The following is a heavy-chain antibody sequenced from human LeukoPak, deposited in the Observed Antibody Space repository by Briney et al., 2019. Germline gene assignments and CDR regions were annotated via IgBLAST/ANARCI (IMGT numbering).Heavy chain of an antibody. CDR3: AKVGTWELQRVFEN. Sequence: PGGSLRLSCAVSGFTFSEYWMTWVRQATGRGVEGVAKVGSDGSEKNYVDSVEGRFTISRDNAKKSLDLEMNSLRVEDTALYYCAKVGTWELQRVFENWGQGTLVTVSS. V-gene: IGHV3-7*01. J-gene: IGHJ4*02. D-gene: IGHD1-26*01. CDR1: GFTFSEYW. CDR2: VGSDGSEK.